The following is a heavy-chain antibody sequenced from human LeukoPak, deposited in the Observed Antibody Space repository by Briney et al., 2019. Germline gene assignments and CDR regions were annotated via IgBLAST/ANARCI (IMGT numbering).Heavy chain of an antibody. CDR2: ISGSGGST. J-gene: IGHJ4*02. D-gene: IGHD2-2*01. CDR3: ALDREYQLPRDDY. Sequence: PGGSLRLSCAASGFTFSSYAMSRVRQAPGKGLEWVSAISGSGGSTYYADSVKGRFTISRDNSKNTLYLQMNSLRAEDTAVYYCALDREYQLPRDDYWGQGTLVTVSS. CDR1: GFTFSSYA. V-gene: IGHV3-23*01.